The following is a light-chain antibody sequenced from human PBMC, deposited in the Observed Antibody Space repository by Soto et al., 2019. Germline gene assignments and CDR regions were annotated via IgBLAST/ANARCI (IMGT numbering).Light chain of an antibody. CDR2: GAS. J-gene: IGKJ1*01. CDR1: QSVSSN. Sequence: EIVMTQSPATLSVSPGERATLSCRASQSVSSNFAWYQQKPGQAPRLLIYGASTRATGIPARFSGSGSGTEFTLTISSLQSEDFAVYYCQHYNNSPRTFGQGTKVEIK. CDR3: QHYNNSPRT. V-gene: IGKV3-15*01.